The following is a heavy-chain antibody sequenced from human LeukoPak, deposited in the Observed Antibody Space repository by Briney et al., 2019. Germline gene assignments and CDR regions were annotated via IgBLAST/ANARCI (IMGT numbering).Heavy chain of an antibody. Sequence: GGSLRLSCAASGFTFSSYSMNWVRQAPGKGLEWVSSISSRSSYIYYADSVKGRFTISRDNAKNTLYLQMNSLKTEDTAVYYCTTGIRGDCGQGTLVTVSS. CDR3: TTGIRGD. J-gene: IGHJ4*02. CDR1: GFTFSSYS. V-gene: IGHV3-21*03. CDR2: ISSRSSYI.